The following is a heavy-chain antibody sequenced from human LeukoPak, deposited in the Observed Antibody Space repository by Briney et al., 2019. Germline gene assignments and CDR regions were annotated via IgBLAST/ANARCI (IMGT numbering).Heavy chain of an antibody. D-gene: IGHD6-13*01. J-gene: IGHJ3*02. V-gene: IGHV1-69*04. CDR1: GGTFSSYA. Sequence: ASVKVSCKASGGTFSSYAISWVRQAPGQGLEWMGRIITILGIANYAQKFQGRVTITADKSTSTAYMELSSLRSEDTAVYYCARGGGSSWRNAFDIWGQGTMVTVSS. CDR2: IITILGIA. CDR3: ARGGGSSWRNAFDI.